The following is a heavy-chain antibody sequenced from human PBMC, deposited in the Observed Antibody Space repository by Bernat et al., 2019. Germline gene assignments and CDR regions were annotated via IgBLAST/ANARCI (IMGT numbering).Heavy chain of an antibody. D-gene: IGHD6-19*01. CDR1: GYTFTSYA. CDR2: INAGNDDT. Sequence: QVQLVQSGAEVKKPGASVKVSCKASGYTFTSYAMHWVRQTPGQGLEWMGWINAGNDDTKVSQKFQGRVTITRDTSASTAYMELSSLRSEDTAVYYCARDQGSGWSSFDCWGQGTLVTVSS. CDR3: ARDQGSGWSSFDC. V-gene: IGHV1-3*01. J-gene: IGHJ4*02.